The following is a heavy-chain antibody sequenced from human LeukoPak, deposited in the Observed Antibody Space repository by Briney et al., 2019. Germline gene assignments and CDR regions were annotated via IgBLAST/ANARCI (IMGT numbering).Heavy chain of an antibody. CDR1: GFTFSSYA. J-gene: IGHJ4*02. D-gene: IGHD2-21*01. Sequence: GGSLRLSCAASGFTFSSYAMSWVRQAPGKGLEWVSAISGSGGSTYYADSVKGRFTISRDNSKNTLYLQMNSLRADDTAVYYCAKGAILWYLYFDYWGQETLVTVSS. V-gene: IGHV3-23*01. CDR3: AKGAILWYLYFDY. CDR2: ISGSGGST.